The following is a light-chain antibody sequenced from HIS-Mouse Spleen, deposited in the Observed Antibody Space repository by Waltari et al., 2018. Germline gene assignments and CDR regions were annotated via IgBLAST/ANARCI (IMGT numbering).Light chain of an antibody. CDR3: MQGTHWAET. Sequence: DVVMTQSPLSLPVTLGQPASISCRSSQSLVHSDGNTYLNWFQQRPGQSPRRLIYKVSNRDSGVPDRFSGSESGTDFTLKISRVEAEDVGVYYCMQGTHWAETFGQGTKVEIK. V-gene: IGKV2-30*02. J-gene: IGKJ1*01. CDR1: QSLVHSDGNTY. CDR2: KVS.